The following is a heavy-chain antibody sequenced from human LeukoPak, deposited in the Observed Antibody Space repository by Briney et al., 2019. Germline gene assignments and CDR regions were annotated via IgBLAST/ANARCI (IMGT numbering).Heavy chain of an antibody. CDR3: ARDRPGVDYGSGSYPYGMDV. V-gene: IGHV3-33*01. CDR2: IWYDGSNK. Sequence: GGSLRLSCGPSVYTLCRHGMLCVPQAPGGGLEWVAVIWYDGSNKYYADSMKGRLTISRDNYKQTLYLQMNSLRAEDTAVYYCARDRPGVDYGSGSYPYGMDVWGQGTTVTVSS. J-gene: IGHJ6*02. CDR1: VYTLCRHG. D-gene: IGHD3-10*01.